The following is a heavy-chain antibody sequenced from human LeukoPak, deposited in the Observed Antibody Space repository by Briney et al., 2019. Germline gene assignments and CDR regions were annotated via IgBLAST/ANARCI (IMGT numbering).Heavy chain of an antibody. V-gene: IGHV1-18*01. Sequence: ASVKVSCKASGYTFTHYALNWVRQAPGQGLEWMGWISAYNGNTNYAQKLQGRVTMTTDTSTSTAYMELRSLRSDDTAVYYCARDYDYSVDHWGQGTLVTVSS. J-gene: IGHJ4*02. CDR3: ARDYDYSVDH. CDR1: GYTFTHYA. D-gene: IGHD4-11*01. CDR2: ISAYNGNT.